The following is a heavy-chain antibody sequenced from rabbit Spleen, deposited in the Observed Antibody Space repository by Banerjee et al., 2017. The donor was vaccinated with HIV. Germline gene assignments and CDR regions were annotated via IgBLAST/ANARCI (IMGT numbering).Heavy chain of an antibody. CDR2: IYTGSDNT. V-gene: IGHV1S45*01. Sequence: QEQLEKSGGGLVKPEGSLTLTCTASGFSFTNNDVMCWARQAPEKGLEWIGCIYTGSDNTKYASWAKGRFTISKTSSTTVTLQMTSLTAADTATYFCARDLVGVIGWNFYLWGQGTLVPVS. J-gene: IGHJ4*01. CDR1: GFSFTNNDV. D-gene: IGHD2-1*01. CDR3: ARDLVGVIGWNFYL.